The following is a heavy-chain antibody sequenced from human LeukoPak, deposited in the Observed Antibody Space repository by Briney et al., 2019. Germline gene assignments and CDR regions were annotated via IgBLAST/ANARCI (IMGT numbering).Heavy chain of an antibody. J-gene: IGHJ6*04. D-gene: IGHD5-24*01. CDR1: GGSVSSGSYY. V-gene: IGHV4-61*01. Sequence: PSETLSLTCTVSGGSVSSGSYYWSWIRQPPGKGLEWIGYIYYSGSTNYNPSLKSRVTISVDTSKNQFSLKLSSVTAADTAVYYCARDGRDGYNGPIDVGGKGTRVPVSS. CDR2: IYYSGST. CDR3: ARDGRDGYNGPIDV.